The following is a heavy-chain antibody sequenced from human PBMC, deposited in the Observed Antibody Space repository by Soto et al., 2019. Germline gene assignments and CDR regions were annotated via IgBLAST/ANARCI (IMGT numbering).Heavy chain of an antibody. CDR3: ARGYSSSWLYTSSLGAFDL. D-gene: IGHD6-13*01. CDR2: IGTAGDT. CDR1: GFTFSSYD. J-gene: IGHJ3*01. V-gene: IGHV3-13*01. Sequence: EVQLVESGGGLVQPGGSLRLSCAASGFTFSSYDMHWVRQATGKGLERVSAIGTAGDTYYPGSVKGRFTISRENAKNSLYLQMNSLRAGDRAVYYCARGYSSSWLYTSSLGAFDLWGQGTMVTVSS.